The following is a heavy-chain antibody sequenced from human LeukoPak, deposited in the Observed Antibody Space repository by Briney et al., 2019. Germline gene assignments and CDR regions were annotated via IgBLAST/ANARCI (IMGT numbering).Heavy chain of an antibody. J-gene: IGHJ6*02. V-gene: IGHV4-34*01. CDR2: INHSGST. D-gene: IGHD5-18*01. CDR1: GGSFSGYY. Sequence: SETLSLTRAVYGGSFSGYYWSWIRQPPGKGLEWIGEINHSGSTNYNPSLKSRVTISVDTSKNQFSLKLSSVTAADTAVYYCARAVDTAMVTGGMDVWGQGTTVTVSS. CDR3: ARAVDTAMVTGGMDV.